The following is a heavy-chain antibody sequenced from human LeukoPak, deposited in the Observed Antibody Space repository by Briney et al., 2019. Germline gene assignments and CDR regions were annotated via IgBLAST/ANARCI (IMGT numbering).Heavy chain of an antibody. CDR1: GGSIGSGSYY. V-gene: IGHV4-39*07. Sequence: PSETLSLTCTVSGGSIGSGSYYWGWIRQPPGKGLEWIGSLYYSGSTYYNPSLKSRVTISVDSSKNQFSLKLSSVTAADTAVYYCARLLGKYFDSWGQGALVTVSS. CDR2: LYYSGST. CDR3: ARLLGKYFDS. D-gene: IGHD7-27*01. J-gene: IGHJ4*02.